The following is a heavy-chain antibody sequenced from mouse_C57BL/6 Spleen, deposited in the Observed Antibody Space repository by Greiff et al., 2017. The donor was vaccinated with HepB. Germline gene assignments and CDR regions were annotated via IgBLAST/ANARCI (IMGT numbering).Heavy chain of an antibody. V-gene: IGHV6-3*01. J-gene: IGHJ2*01. CDR2: IRLKSDNYAT. CDR1: GFTFSNYW. CDR3: TGYSNYVYYFDY. Sequence: EVKLVESGGGLVQPGGSMKLSCVASGFTFSNYWMNWVRQSPEKGLEWVAQIRLKSDNYATHYAESVKGRFTISRDDSKSSVYLQMNNLRAEDTGIYYCTGYSNYVYYFDYWGQGTTLTVSS. D-gene: IGHD2-5*01.